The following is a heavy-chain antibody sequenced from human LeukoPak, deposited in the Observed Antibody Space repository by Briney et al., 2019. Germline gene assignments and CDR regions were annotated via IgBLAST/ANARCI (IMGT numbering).Heavy chain of an antibody. CDR3: ARWYCSGPCRHYYYFGMDV. CDR2: ISNGGSSM. V-gene: IGHV3-48*03. CDR1: GFTFSSYE. D-gene: IGHD6-19*01. J-gene: IGHJ6*02. Sequence: PGGSQRLSCAASGFTFSSYEMNWVRQAPGKGLEWVSFISNGGSSMYYVDSVKGRFTISRDNAKNSLYLQMNSLRAEDTAVYYCARWYCSGPCRHYYYFGMDVWGQGTTVTVSS.